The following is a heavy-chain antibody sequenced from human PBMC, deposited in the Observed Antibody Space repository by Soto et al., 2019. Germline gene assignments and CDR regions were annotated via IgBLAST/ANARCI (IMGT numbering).Heavy chain of an antibody. Sequence: QVQLVESGGGLVKPGGSLRLSCAASGFTLSDYYMSWIRQAPGKGLEWVSYISSSGSTIYYADSVKGRLTISRDNAKNALSLQMNSLRAADTAVYYCASKQPVLGDGFDILGQGPMVTVSS. CDR3: ASKQPVLGDGFDI. D-gene: IGHD6-13*01. CDR2: ISSSGSTI. V-gene: IGHV3-11*01. J-gene: IGHJ3*02. CDR1: GFTLSDYY.